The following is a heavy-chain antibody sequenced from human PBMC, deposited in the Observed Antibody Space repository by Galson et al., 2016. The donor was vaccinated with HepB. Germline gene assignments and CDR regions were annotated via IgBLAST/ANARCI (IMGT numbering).Heavy chain of an antibody. V-gene: IGHV1-69*13. CDR2: IITMFGTS. Sequence: SVKVSCKASGGSFSSYAISWVRQAPGQGLEWMGGIITMFGTSNYAQKFQGRVTITADESASTAYMELSSLRSEDTALYYCATFQWDGELLFYFDSWGQGTLVTVYS. CDR1: GGSFSSYA. CDR3: ATFQWDGELLFYFDS. J-gene: IGHJ4*02. D-gene: IGHD1-7*01.